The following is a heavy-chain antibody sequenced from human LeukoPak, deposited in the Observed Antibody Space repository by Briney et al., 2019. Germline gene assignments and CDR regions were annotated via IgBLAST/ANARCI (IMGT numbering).Heavy chain of an antibody. CDR2: IYYSGST. CDR3: ARDGAARPSYYYYYMDV. CDR1: GGSISSYY. D-gene: IGHD6-6*01. V-gene: IGHV4-59*01. J-gene: IGHJ6*03. Sequence: SETLSLTCTVSGGSISSYYWSWIRQPPGKGLEWIGYIYYSGSTNYNPSLKSRVTISVDTSKNQFSLKLSSVTAADTAVYYCARDGAARPSYYYYYMDVWGKGTTVTVSS.